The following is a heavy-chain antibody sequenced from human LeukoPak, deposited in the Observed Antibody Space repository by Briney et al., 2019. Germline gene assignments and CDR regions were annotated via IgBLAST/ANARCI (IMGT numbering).Heavy chain of an antibody. CDR1: GGSISSGSYY. J-gene: IGHJ2*01. CDR3: ARVSSIVVVPAAIDL. V-gene: IGHV4-61*02. D-gene: IGHD2-2*01. CDR2: IYTSGST. Sequence: TSETLSLTCTVSGGSISSGSYYWSWIRQPAGKGLEWIGRIYTSGSTNYNPSLKSRVTISVDTSKNQFSLKLSSVTAADTAVYYCARVSSIVVVPAAIDLWGRGTLVTVSS.